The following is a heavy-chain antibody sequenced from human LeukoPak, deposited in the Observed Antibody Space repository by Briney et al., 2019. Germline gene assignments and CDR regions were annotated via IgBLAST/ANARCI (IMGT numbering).Heavy chain of an antibody. V-gene: IGHV1-18*04. Sequence: ASVKVSCKASGYTFTGYYMHWVRQAPGQGLEWMGWISAYNGNTNYAQKLQGRVTMTTDTSTSTAYMELRSLRSDDTAVYYCARDREHYYDSSGYWGQGTLVTVSS. J-gene: IGHJ4*02. CDR1: GYTFTGYY. D-gene: IGHD3-22*01. CDR2: ISAYNGNT. CDR3: ARDREHYYDSSGY.